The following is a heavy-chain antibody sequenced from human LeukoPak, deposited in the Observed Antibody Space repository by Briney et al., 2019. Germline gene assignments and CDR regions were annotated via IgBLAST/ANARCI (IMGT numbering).Heavy chain of an antibody. CDR1: GDSISSYY. V-gene: IGHV4-59*01. CDR3: ARDRGSQPFIDY. CDR2: IYYSGST. Sequence: PSETLSLTCTVSGDSISSYYWSWIRQPPGKGLEWIGYIYYSGSTNYNPSLKSRVTISVDTSKNQFSLKLNSVTAADTAVYYCARDRGSQPFIDYWGQGTLVTVSS. J-gene: IGHJ4*02. D-gene: IGHD1-26*01.